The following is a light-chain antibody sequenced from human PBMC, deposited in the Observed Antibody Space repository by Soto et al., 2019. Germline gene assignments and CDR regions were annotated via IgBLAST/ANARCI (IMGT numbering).Light chain of an antibody. V-gene: IGKV3-11*01. CDR2: DAS. J-gene: IGKJ2*01. CDR3: HTYNSYSLHT. CDR1: QDINNY. Sequence: EIVLTQSPVTLSLSPGERATLPCRASQDINNYLAWYQQKRGQAPRLLFYDASKRAIGIPARFSGSGSGTDFTLTISSLQPDDCATYYCHTYNSYSLHTFGQGTKLEIK.